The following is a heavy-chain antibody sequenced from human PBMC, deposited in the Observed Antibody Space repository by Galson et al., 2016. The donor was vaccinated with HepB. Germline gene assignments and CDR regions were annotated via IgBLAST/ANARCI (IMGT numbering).Heavy chain of an antibody. CDR1: GFTSSSYW. V-gene: IGHV3-74*01. CDR2: INSDGSRT. CDR3: ARDWYFDV. Sequence: SLRLSCAASGFTSSSYWMQWARQVPGKGLVWVSRINSDGSRTSYADSVKGRFTISRDNAKNTLYLQMDSLRAEDTAVYYCARDWYFDVWGRGTLVSVSS. J-gene: IGHJ2*01.